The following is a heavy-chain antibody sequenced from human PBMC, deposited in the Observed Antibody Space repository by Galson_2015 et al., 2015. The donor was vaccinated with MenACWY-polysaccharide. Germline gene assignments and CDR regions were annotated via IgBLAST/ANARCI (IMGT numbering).Heavy chain of an antibody. J-gene: IGHJ4*02. CDR1: GGSISSSTYY. Sequence: TLSLTCTVSGGSISSSTYYWGWIRQPPGKGLEWIGSVYYSGSTYYNPSLKSRLTMSVDTSKNQFSLKLTSVTAADTAVYYCARLPDDIVVVPAAPSDYWGQGTLVTVSS. CDR3: ARLPDDIVVVPAAPSDY. V-gene: IGHV4-39*01. CDR2: VYYSGST. D-gene: IGHD2-2*01.